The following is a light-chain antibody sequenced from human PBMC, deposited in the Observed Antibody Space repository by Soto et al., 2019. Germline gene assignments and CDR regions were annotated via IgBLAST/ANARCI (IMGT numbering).Light chain of an antibody. CDR1: QGIIDY. J-gene: IGKJ1*01. Sequence: DIQMTQSPSSLSASVGDRVTITCRASQGIIDYLAWYQQKPGKAPKLLIYAASTLPSGVPSRFSGSGSGTDFPLTISSLQPEDVATYYCQKYNSAPQTFGQGTKVEIK. CDR3: QKYNSAPQT. V-gene: IGKV1-27*01. CDR2: AAS.